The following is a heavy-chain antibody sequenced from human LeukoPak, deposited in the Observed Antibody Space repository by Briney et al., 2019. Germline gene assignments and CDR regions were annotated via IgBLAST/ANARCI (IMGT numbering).Heavy chain of an antibody. J-gene: IGHJ5*02. CDR2: IYYSGST. D-gene: IGHD3-3*01. CDR1: GGSISSYY. CDR3: AREPINYDSWFDP. Sequence: SETLSLTCTVSGGSISSYYWSWIRQPPGKGLEWIGYIYYSGSTNYNPSLKSRVTMSVDTSKNQFSLWLSSVTAADTAVYYCAREPINYDSWFDPWGQGILVTVSS. V-gene: IGHV4-59*01.